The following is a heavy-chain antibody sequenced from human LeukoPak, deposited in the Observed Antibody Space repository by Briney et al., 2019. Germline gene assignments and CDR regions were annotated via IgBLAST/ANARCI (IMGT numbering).Heavy chain of an antibody. J-gene: IGHJ4*02. CDR1: GFTFNNAW. V-gene: IGHV3-15*01. CDR3: TASRKDY. CDR2: IKSKTDGATT. Sequence: PGGSLRLSCAASGFTFNNAWKTWVRQAPGKGLEWVGRIKSKTDGATTDYAAPLKGRFTISRDDSKNTLYLQMNNLRPGDTGVYYCTASRKDYWGQGTLVTVSS.